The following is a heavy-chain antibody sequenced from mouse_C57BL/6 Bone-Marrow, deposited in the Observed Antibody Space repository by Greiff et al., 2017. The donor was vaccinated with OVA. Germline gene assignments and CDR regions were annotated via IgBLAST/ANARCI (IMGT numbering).Heavy chain of an antibody. CDR1: GYSITSDY. V-gene: IGHV3-8*01. J-gene: IGHJ1*03. CDR2: ISYSGST. CDR3: ARFTTVVATNWYFDV. Sequence: EVKLVESGPGLAKPSQSLSLTCSVTGYSITSDYWNWIRKFPGNKLEYMGYISYSGSTYYNPSLTSRISITRDTSKNQYYLQLNSVTTEDTATYYCARFTTVVATNWYFDVWGTGTTVTVSS. D-gene: IGHD1-1*01.